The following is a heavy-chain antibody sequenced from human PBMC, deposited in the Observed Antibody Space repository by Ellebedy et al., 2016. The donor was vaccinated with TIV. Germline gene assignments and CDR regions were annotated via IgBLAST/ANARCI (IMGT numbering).Heavy chain of an antibody. J-gene: IGHJ6*02. V-gene: IGHV4-39*01. Sequence: MPSETLSLTCTVSGGSISSSSYYWGWIRQPPGKGLEWIGSIYYSGSTYYNPYLKSRVTISVDTSKNQFSLKLSSVTAADTAVYYCARQANYYGSGSPLGYGMDVWGQGTTVTVSS. CDR3: ARQANYYGSGSPLGYGMDV. D-gene: IGHD3-10*01. CDR1: GGSISSSSYY. CDR2: IYYSGST.